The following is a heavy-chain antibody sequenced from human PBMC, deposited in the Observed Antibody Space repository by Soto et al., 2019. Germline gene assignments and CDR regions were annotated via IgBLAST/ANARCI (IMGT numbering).Heavy chain of an antibody. J-gene: IGHJ5*02. Sequence: QVQLVQSGAEVKKPGSSVKVSCKASGGTFSSYAISWVRQAPGQGLEWMGGIIPIFGTANYAQKFQGRVTVSADESRGVAYMERSRLRSEDTVVYYCARAGTIWGIAAAGANGFDPWGQGTLVIVSS. CDR1: GGTFSSYA. V-gene: IGHV1-69*12. D-gene: IGHD6-13*01. CDR2: IIPIFGTA. CDR3: ARAGTIWGIAAAGANGFDP.